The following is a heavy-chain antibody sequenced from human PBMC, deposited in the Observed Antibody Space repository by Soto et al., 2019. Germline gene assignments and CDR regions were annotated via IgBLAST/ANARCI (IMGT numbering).Heavy chain of an antibody. CDR1: GYTFTDYY. D-gene: IGHD6-19*01. J-gene: IGHJ4*02. Sequence: QVQLVQSGAELKKPGASVKVSCRASGYTFTDYYVHWLRQAPGKGLGWMGWINPKSGATHYAQKFQGWVTLTRDTSVSTAYMELNRLKSDDTAVFFCARGVSGWSPFDVWGQGTLVTVSS. V-gene: IGHV1-2*04. CDR2: INPKSGAT. CDR3: ARGVSGWSPFDV.